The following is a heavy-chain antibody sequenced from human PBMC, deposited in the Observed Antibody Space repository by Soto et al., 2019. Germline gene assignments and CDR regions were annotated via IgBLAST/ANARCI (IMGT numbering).Heavy chain of an antibody. CDR1: GYTFTSYA. Sequence: QIHLVQSGAEVKEPGSSVKVSCKASGYTFTSYAISWVRQAPGQGLEWMGWLSAYNGNTNHAQNLQGRDTVTTDTSTDTAYMELRSLRSDDTAVYYCATVVGAVPYWGQGTLVTVSS. CDR3: ATVVGAVPY. V-gene: IGHV1-18*01. CDR2: LSAYNGNT. J-gene: IGHJ4*02. D-gene: IGHD1-26*01.